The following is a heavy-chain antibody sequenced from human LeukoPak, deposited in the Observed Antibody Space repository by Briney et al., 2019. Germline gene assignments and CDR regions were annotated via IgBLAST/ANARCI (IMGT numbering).Heavy chain of an antibody. CDR2: ISWNSGSI. CDR1: GFTFDDYA. J-gene: IGHJ6*02. CDR3: AKDVGSSWQPGTGYYYGMDV. D-gene: IGHD6-13*01. V-gene: IGHV3-9*01. Sequence: GGSLRLSCAASGFTFDDYAMHWVRQAPGKGLEWGSGISWNSGSIGYADSVKGRFTISRDNAKNSLYLQMNSLRAEDTALYYCAKDVGSSWQPGTGYYYGMDVWGQGTTVTVSS.